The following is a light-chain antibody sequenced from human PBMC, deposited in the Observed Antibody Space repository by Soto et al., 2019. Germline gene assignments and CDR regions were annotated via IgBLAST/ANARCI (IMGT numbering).Light chain of an antibody. Sequence: DIQMTQSPSSLSASVGDRVTITCRASQSISSYLNWYQQKPGKAPKLLIYAASSLQSGVPSRFSGSGSGTDFTLTISSLQPEDFATYYCQQSYSTLCTVGQGTKVDSK. J-gene: IGKJ2*02. V-gene: IGKV1-39*01. CDR2: AAS. CDR1: QSISSY. CDR3: QQSYSTLCT.